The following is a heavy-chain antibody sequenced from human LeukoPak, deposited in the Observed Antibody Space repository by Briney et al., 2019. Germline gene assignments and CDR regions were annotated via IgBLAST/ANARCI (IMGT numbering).Heavy chain of an antibody. CDR1: GGTFSSYA. D-gene: IGHD2-21*02. Sequence: VASVKVSCKASGGTFSSYAISWVRQAPGQGLERMGGIIPIFGTANYAQKFQGRVTITADESTSTAYMELSSLRSEDTAVYYCARAPGSRLNYYGMDVWGQGTTVTVSS. V-gene: IGHV1-69*13. CDR3: ARAPGSRLNYYGMDV. CDR2: IIPIFGTA. J-gene: IGHJ6*02.